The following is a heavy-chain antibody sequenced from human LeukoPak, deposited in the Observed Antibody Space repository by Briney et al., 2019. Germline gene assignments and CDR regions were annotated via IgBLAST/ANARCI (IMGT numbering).Heavy chain of an antibody. V-gene: IGHV4-39*07. CDR2: IYYSGST. J-gene: IGHJ5*02. CDR3: ARDGSMVISDVNWFDP. D-gene: IGHD3-22*01. CDR1: GGSISSSSYY. Sequence: SETLSLTCTVSGGSISSSSYYWGWIRQPPGKGLEWIGSIYYSGSTYYNPSLKSRVTISVDTSKNQFSLKLSSVTAADTAVYYCARDGSMVISDVNWFDPWGQGTLVTVSS.